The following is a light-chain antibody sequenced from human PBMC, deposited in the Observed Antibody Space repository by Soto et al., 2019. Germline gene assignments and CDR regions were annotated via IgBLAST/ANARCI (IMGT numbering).Light chain of an antibody. J-gene: IGLJ2*01. CDR1: SSGVGAFNL. CDR2: EVN. CDR3: YSFAGFNTQ. V-gene: IGLV2-23*02. Sequence: QSALTQPASVSGSPGQSIAISCTGNSSGVGAFNLVSWYQQHPGRAPKLIIYEVNKRPSGISSRFSASKSGNTASLTISGHQADDEADYYCYSFAGFNTQFGGGTKLTVL.